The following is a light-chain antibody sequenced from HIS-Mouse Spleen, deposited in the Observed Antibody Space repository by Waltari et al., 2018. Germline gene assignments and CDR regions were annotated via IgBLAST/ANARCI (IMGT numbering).Light chain of an antibody. CDR3: YSTDSSGNHRV. V-gene: IGLV3-10*01. CDR2: EDS. J-gene: IGLJ2*01. Sequence: SYELTQPPSVSVSPGQKARITCSGDALPKKSDYWYQQKSGQSPVLGIYEDSKRPSGIPERFSGSSSGTMATLTISGAQVEDEADYYCYSTDSSGNHRVFGGGTKLTVL. CDR1: ALPKKS.